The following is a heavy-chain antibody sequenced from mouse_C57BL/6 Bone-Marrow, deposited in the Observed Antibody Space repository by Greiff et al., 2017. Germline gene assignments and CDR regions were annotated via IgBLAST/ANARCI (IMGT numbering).Heavy chain of an antibody. CDR2: IWSGGST. D-gene: IGHD4-1*02. CDR3: ARNNWDEDWFAY. J-gene: IGHJ3*01. V-gene: IGHV2-2*01. Sequence: QVQLKESGPGLVQPSQSLSITCTVSGFSLTSYGVHWVRQSPGKGLEWLGVIWSGGSTDYNAAFISRLSISKDNSKSQVFFKMNSRQADDTAIYYCARNNWDEDWFAYWGQGTLVTVSA. CDR1: GFSLTSYG.